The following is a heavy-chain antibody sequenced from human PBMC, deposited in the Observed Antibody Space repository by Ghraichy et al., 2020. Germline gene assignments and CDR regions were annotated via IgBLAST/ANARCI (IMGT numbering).Heavy chain of an antibody. CDR1: GGSISSYY. V-gene: IGHV4-4*09. J-gene: IGHJ4*02. Sequence: SETLSLTCTVSGGSISSYYWSWIRQPPGKGLEWIGYIYTSGSTNYNPSLKSRVTISVDTSKNQFSLKLSSVTAADTAVYYCARLGRADFWSGYHFDYLGQGTLVTVSS. D-gene: IGHD3-3*01. CDR2: IYTSGST. CDR3: ARLGRADFWSGYHFDY.